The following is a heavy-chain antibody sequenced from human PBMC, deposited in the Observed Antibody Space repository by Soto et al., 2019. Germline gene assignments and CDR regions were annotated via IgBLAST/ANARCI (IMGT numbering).Heavy chain of an antibody. J-gene: IGHJ6*03. CDR3: ERDAGRIVFGDYAQSKGDYRDG. CDR1: GFTFSSYS. CDR2: ISSISSYI. D-gene: IGHD4-17*01. V-gene: IGHV3-21*01. Sequence: EVQLVESGGGLVKPGGSLRLSCAASGFTFSSYSMNWVRQAPGKGLEWVSSISSISSYIYYAASVKGRFTIARDNAKNALNLQMNSLRAGDTAVYYCERDAGRIVFGDYAQSKGDYRDGWGKGTPVTVAS.